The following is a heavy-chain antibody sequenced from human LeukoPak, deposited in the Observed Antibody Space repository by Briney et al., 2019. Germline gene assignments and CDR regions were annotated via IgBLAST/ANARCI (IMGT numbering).Heavy chain of an antibody. Sequence: PSETLSLTCTVSGGSISSGGYYWSWIRQHPGKGLEWIGYIYYSGSTYYNPSLKSRVTISVDTSKNQFSLKLSSVTAADTAVYYCARRGSKGEELDYWGQGTLVTVSS. CDR3: ARRGSKGEELDY. V-gene: IGHV4-31*03. CDR1: GGSISSGGYY. D-gene: IGHD1-1*01. J-gene: IGHJ4*02. CDR2: IYYSGST.